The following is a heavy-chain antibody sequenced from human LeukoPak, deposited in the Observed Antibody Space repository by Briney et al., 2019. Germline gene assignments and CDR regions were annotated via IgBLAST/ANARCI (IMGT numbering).Heavy chain of an antibody. Sequence: GGSLRLSCAASGFTFSSYAMSWVRQAPGKGLEWVSAISGSGGSTYYADSVKGRFTISRDNSKNTLYLQMNSLRAEDTAVYYCAKRGPSTVTYNYYFDYWGQGTPVTVSS. V-gene: IGHV3-23*01. CDR3: AKRGPSTVTYNYYFDY. D-gene: IGHD4-17*01. CDR2: ISGSGGST. CDR1: GFTFSSYA. J-gene: IGHJ4*02.